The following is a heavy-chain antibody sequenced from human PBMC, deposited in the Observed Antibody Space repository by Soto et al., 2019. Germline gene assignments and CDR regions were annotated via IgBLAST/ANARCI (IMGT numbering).Heavy chain of an antibody. CDR1: GGTFCSYA. V-gene: IGHV1-69*06. CDR2: IIPIFGTA. CDR3: ACRSIAARRNNWFAP. J-gene: IGHJ5*02. Sequence: PVKVSCKAAGGTFCSYAISWVRQAPGQGLEWMGGIIPIFGTANYAQKFQGRVTITADKSTRTAYMEMSSLTTAATTVSYCACRSIAARRNNWFAPWGQGALVTVSS. D-gene: IGHD6-6*01.